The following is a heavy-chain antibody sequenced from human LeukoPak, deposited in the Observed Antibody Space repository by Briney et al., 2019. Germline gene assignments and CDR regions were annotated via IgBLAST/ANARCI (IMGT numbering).Heavy chain of an antibody. D-gene: IGHD1-26*01. CDR1: GYTFNTYG. CDR2: INTDTLYT. Sequence: ASVKVSCKGSGYTFNTYGVTWVRQAPGQGLEWMGWINTDTLYTRYEQKFQGRVTMTTDTSTSTAYMELRSLTSDDTAVYYCARGGSFQYDFWGQGTLVTVSS. V-gene: IGHV1-18*01. CDR3: ARGGSFQYDF. J-gene: IGHJ4*02.